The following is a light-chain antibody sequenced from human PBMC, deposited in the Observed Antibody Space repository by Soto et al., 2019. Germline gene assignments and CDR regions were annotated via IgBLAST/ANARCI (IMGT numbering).Light chain of an antibody. V-gene: IGKV3-20*01. J-gene: IGKJ1*01. Sequence: EIVLTQSPGTLSLSPGERATISCRASQSVSSSSLAWYQQKPGQAPRLLIYGASSRATGIPDRFSGSGSGTDFTLTISRLEPEDFAVYYCQQYGSSPVTFGQGTKVDI. CDR1: QSVSSSS. CDR3: QQYGSSPVT. CDR2: GAS.